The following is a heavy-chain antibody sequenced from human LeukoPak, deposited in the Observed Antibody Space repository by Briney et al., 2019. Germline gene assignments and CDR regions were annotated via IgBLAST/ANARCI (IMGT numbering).Heavy chain of an antibody. D-gene: IGHD4-17*01. Sequence: SGTLSLTCTVSGGSISSYFWSWIRQPPGKGLVWIGYIHYSGDTNYNSSLKNRVTISLDASKNQFSLKLRSVTAADTAVYYCARHPYNDGDYTRESGYWGQGILVTVSS. CDR1: GGSISSYF. CDR2: IHYSGDT. J-gene: IGHJ4*02. V-gene: IGHV4-59*08. CDR3: ARHPYNDGDYTRESGY.